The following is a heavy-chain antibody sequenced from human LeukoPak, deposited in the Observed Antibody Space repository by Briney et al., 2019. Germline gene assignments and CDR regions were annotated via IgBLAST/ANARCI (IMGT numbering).Heavy chain of an antibody. CDR2: INHSGST. V-gene: IGHV4-34*01. Sequence: SETLSLTCAVYGGSFSGYYWSWIRQPPGKGLEWIGEINHSGSTNYNPSLKSRVTISVDTSKNQFSLKLSSVTAADTAVYYCAREGIQLWLGWFDPWGQGTLVTVSS. CDR1: GGSFSGYY. J-gene: IGHJ5*02. CDR3: AREGIQLWLGWFDP. D-gene: IGHD5-18*01.